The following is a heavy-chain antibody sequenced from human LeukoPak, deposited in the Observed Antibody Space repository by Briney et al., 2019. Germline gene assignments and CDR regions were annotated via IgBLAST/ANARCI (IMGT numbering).Heavy chain of an antibody. Sequence: PGGSLRLSCAASGFTLSSYAMSWVRQAAGQGLEWVSRISASGGSTNYADSVKGRFTISRDNSKNTVYLQMNRLRAEDTAVYYCAKVMKGSERLTMVRGVIIKTAGLYYLDVWGKGTTVTVSS. J-gene: IGHJ6*03. CDR2: ISASGGST. CDR3: AKVMKGSERLTMVRGVIIKTAGLYYLDV. D-gene: IGHD3-10*01. V-gene: IGHV3-23*01. CDR1: GFTLSSYA.